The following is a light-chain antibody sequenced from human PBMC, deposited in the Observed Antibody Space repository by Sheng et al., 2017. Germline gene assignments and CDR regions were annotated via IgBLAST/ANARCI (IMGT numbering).Light chain of an antibody. CDR3: QKYGSSPLYS. CDR2: AAS. J-gene: IGKJ2*03. Sequence: EIVLTQSPGTLSLSPGERATLSCRASQSVNNNFLAWYQQKPGQPPRLLIYAASSRATGIPHSFSGSGSGTEFTLTISSLQSGDFAVYYCQKYGSSPLYSFGQGTKLEIK. V-gene: IGKV3-20*01. CDR1: QSVNNNF.